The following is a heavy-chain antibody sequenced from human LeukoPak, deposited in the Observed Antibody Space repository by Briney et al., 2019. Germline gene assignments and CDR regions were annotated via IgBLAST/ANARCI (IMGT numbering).Heavy chain of an antibody. D-gene: IGHD6-13*01. CDR3: ARVGSWLKMVDY. Sequence: SQTLSLTCTVSGGSISSGGYYWSWIRQHPGTGLEWIGYIYYSGSTYYNPSLKSRVTISVDTSKNQFSLKLSSVTAADTAVYYCARVGSWLKMVDYWGQGTLVTVSS. CDR2: IYYSGST. V-gene: IGHV4-31*03. CDR1: GGSISSGGYY. J-gene: IGHJ4*02.